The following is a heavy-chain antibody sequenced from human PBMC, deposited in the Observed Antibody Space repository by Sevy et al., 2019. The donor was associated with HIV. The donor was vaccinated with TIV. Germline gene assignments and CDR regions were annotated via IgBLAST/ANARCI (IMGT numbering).Heavy chain of an antibody. CDR1: GFTFTNYW. J-gene: IGHJ4*02. CDR2: VDNDGSGT. Sequence: GTLRLSCAASGFTFTNYWMHWVRQAPGKGLVWVSRVDNDGSGTNYADSVKGRFTISRDNAKNTAYLQMNSLRAEDTAVYYCTRDMYGIDYWGQGTLVTVSS. V-gene: IGHV3-74*01. CDR3: TRDMYGIDY. D-gene: IGHD2-8*01.